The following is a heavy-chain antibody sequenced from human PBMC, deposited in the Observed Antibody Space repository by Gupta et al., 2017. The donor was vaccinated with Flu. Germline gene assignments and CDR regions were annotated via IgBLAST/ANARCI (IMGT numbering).Heavy chain of an antibody. CDR2: ISSDGNNK. CDR1: GFTFSIYV. V-gene: IGHV3-30-3*01. CDR3: ARGTGLMDV. Sequence: QVLLVESGGGVVQPGASLRLSWAASGFTFSIYVMHWVRQAPGKGLEWVVVISSDGNNKYNADSVKERFTISRDNSKNTLYLQMSSLRAGDTALYYCARGTGLMDVWGKGTTVAVSS. J-gene: IGHJ6*03. D-gene: IGHD1-1*01.